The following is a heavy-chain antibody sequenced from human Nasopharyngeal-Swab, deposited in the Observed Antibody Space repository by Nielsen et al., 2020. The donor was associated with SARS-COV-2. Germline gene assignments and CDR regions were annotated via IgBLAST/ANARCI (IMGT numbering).Heavy chain of an antibody. Sequence: ASVKVSCKASGYTFTSYDINWVRQATGQGLEWTGWMNPNSGNTGYAQKFQGRVTMTRNTSISTAYMELSSLRSEDTAVYYCARGAGDSYYYYYYGMDVWGQGTTVTVSS. CDR2: MNPNSGNT. CDR3: ARGAGDSYYYYYYGMDV. J-gene: IGHJ6*02. D-gene: IGHD2-21*02. V-gene: IGHV1-8*01. CDR1: GYTFTSYD.